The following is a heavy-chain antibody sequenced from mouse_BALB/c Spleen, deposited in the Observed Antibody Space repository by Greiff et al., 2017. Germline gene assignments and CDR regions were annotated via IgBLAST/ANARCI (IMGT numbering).Heavy chain of an antibody. Sequence: VQLQQSGAELVRPGVSAKISCKGSGYTFTDYAMHWVKQSHAKSLEWIGVISTYYGDASYNQKFKGKATMTVDKSSSTAYMELARLTSEDSAIYYCARGRRYDGSNSFVYWGQGTTLTVSS. V-gene: IGHV1S137*01. D-gene: IGHD2-3*01. CDR3: ARGRRYDGSNSFVY. CDR2: ISTYYGDA. CDR1: GYTFTDYA. J-gene: IGHJ2*01.